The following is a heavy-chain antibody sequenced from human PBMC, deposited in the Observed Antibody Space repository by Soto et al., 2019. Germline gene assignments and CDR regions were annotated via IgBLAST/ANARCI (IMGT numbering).Heavy chain of an antibody. J-gene: IGHJ5*02. D-gene: IGHD4-17*01. CDR3: ARGVTILNWFDP. CDR1: GRSISSGGYS. V-gene: IGHV4-30-2*01. Sequence: SETLSLTCAVSGRSISSGGYSWSWIRQPPGKGLEWIGYIYHSGSTYYNPSLKSRVTISVDRSKNQFSLKLSSVTAADTAVYYCARGVTILNWFDPWGQGTLVTVSS. CDR2: IYHSGST.